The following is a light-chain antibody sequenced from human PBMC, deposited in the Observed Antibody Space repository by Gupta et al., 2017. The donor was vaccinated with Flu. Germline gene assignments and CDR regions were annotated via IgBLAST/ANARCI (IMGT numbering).Light chain of an antibody. V-gene: IGLV2-11*01. CDR1: SSDVGGFTY. CDR3: CSYAGSKTEV. J-gene: IGLJ1*01. Sequence: QSALTQPRSVSGSPGQSVTISCTGTSSDVGGFTYVSWYQHHPGKAPKLMIYDVTKRPSGVPDRCDASKSGTNALINISGLQAEDDAYYYCCSYAGSKTEVFGTGTKVTV. CDR2: DVT.